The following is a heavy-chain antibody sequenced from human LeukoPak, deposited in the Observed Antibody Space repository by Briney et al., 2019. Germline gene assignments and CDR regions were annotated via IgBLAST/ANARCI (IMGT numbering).Heavy chain of an antibody. Sequence: GESLKISCKGSGYSFTTYWIGGVRQMPGKGLEWMGIIYPGDSDTRYSPSFQGQVTISADKSISTAYLQWSSLKASDTAMYYCASQGGYTSGWLIFDYWGQGTLVTVSS. D-gene: IGHD6-19*01. V-gene: IGHV5-51*01. CDR2: IYPGDSDT. CDR1: GYSFTTYW. J-gene: IGHJ4*02. CDR3: ASQGGYTSGWLIFDY.